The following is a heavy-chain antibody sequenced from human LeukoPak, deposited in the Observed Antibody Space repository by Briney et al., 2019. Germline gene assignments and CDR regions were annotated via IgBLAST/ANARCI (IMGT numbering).Heavy chain of an antibody. CDR1: GFTFSGFW. CDR3: ARSSYSSSSSV. CDR2: INSDGSEG. J-gene: IGHJ3*01. V-gene: IGHV3-7*03. D-gene: IGHD6-6*01. Sequence: GGSLRLSCAVSGFTFSGFWMSWSRQAPGKGLEWVARINSDGSEGYYADVVKGRFTISRDNAKNSLYLQINTLRVEDTRVFFCARSSYSSSSSVWRQGTKVTVCS.